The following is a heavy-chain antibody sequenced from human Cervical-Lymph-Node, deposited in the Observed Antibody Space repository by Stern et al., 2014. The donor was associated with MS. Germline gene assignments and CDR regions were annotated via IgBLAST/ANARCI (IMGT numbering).Heavy chain of an antibody. D-gene: IGHD4-23*01. Sequence: MQLVESGGTLVKPGGSLRLSCVASGFTFSDYFLTWVRQAPGKGLEWVSYISNNGDTIYYADSVRGRFTISRDNAKNSLFLQMNSLRAEDTALYYCARGQTVETQYYYYGMDVWGRGTTVTVSS. CDR3: ARGQTVETQYYYYGMDV. J-gene: IGHJ6*02. CDR2: ISNNGDTI. CDR1: GFTFSDYF. V-gene: IGHV3-11*01.